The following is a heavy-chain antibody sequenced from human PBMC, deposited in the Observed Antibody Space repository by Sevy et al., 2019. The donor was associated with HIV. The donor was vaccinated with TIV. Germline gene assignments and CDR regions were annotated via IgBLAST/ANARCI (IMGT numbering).Heavy chain of an antibody. CDR1: GFTVSTYW. V-gene: IGHV3-74*01. J-gene: IGHJ6*03. CDR3: ARENENSRGRYYMDV. D-gene: IGHD6-13*01. Sequence: GGSLRLSCAASGFTVSTYWMNWVRQAPGKGLVWVSRIKSDGSSTSYADSVKGRFTISRDNAKNTLYLQMNSLRAEDTAVYYCARENENSRGRYYMDVWGKGTTVTVSS. CDR2: IKSDGSST.